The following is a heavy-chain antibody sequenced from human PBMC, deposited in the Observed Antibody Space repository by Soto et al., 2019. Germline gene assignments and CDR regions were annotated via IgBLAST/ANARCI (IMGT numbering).Heavy chain of an antibody. D-gene: IGHD2-21*02. J-gene: IGHJ4*02. Sequence: SETLSLTCSVSGGSISSDAYYWSWIGQPPGKGLEWIGYIYHSGSTYYNPSLKSRVTMSVDTSKNQFSLKLSSVTAVDTAVYYCARGVGCGGDCYYLDSWGQGTLVTVS. CDR3: ARGVGCGGDCYYLDS. CDR2: IYHSGST. CDR1: GGSISSDAYY. V-gene: IGHV4-30-4*01.